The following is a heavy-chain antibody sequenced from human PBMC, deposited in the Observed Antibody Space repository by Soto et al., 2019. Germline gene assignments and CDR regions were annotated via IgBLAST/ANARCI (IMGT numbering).Heavy chain of an antibody. CDR3: ACRVTRPRGFFHR. V-gene: IGHV4-31*03. D-gene: IGHD2-21*02. CDR1: GVSISTGDCY. Sequence: SSETLSLTCNVSGVSISTGDCYWSWIRQHPGKGLAWIGYIYNSGSPYYTPSLRGRVTISVDTSKNQFSLRLSSVTAADTAVYFCACRVTRPRGFFHRWGQGTLVTVPQ. J-gene: IGHJ1*01. CDR2: IYNSGSP.